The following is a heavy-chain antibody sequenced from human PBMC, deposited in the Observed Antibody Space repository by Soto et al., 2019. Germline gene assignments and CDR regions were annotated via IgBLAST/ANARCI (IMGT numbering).Heavy chain of an antibody. Sequence: EVQLLESGGGLVQPGGSLRLSCAASGFTFSSYAMSWVRQAPGKGLEWVSAISGSGGSTYYADSVKGRFTISRDNSKNTLYLQMNSLRAEDTAVYYCAKEPPSIVGATGGRDYWGQGTLVTVSS. V-gene: IGHV3-23*01. CDR3: AKEPPSIVGATGGRDY. CDR1: GFTFSSYA. J-gene: IGHJ4*02. CDR2: ISGSGGST. D-gene: IGHD1-26*01.